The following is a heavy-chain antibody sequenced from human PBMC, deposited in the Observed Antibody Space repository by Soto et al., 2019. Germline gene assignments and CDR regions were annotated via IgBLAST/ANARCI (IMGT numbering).Heavy chain of an antibody. CDR3: ATHRSYCSSTSCYIGYYYYYAMDV. D-gene: IGHD2-2*02. J-gene: IGHJ6*02. V-gene: IGHV1-18*04. CDR1: GYTFTSYG. CDR2: ISAYNGNT. Sequence: ASVKVSCKASGYTFTSYGISWVRQAPGQGLEWMGWISAYNGNTNYAQKLQGRVTMTTDTSTSTAYMELRSLRSDNTAVYYCATHRSYCSSTSCYIGYYYYYAMDVWGQGTTVTVSS.